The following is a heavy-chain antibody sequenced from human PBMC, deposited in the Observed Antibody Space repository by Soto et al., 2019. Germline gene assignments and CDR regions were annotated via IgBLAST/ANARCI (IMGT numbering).Heavy chain of an antibody. Sequence: PSETLSLTCTVSVGAISSGGYYWSWIGQHPGKGLEWIWYIYYSGSTYYNPSLKSRVTISVDTSKNQFYLKLSSVTAADTAVYYCARGVGGSIYDSSGYWGQGTLVTV. CDR1: VGAISSGGYY. J-gene: IGHJ4*02. CDR2: IYYSGST. CDR3: ARGVGGSIYDSSGY. D-gene: IGHD3-22*01. V-gene: IGHV4-31*03.